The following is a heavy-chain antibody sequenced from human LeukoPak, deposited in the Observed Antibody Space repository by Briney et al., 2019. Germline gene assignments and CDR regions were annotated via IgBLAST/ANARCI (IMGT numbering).Heavy chain of an antibody. CDR1: GFTFSTYS. Sequence: SGGSLKLSCAGSGFTFSTYSMNWVRQAPGKGLEWVSYISSSASTIYYADSVQGRFTISRDNTKNSLYLHMNSLRGEDTAIYYCARDLEGDYYGSGWGQGTLVTVSS. CDR3: ARDLEGDYYGSG. V-gene: IGHV3-48*04. D-gene: IGHD3-10*01. CDR2: ISSSASTI. J-gene: IGHJ4*02.